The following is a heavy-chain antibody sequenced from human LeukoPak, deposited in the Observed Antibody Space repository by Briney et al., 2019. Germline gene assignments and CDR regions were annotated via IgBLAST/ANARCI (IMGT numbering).Heavy chain of an antibody. J-gene: IGHJ4*02. Sequence: GGSLRLSCAASGFTFSSYWMSWVRQAPGKGLEWVANIKQDGSEKYYVDSVKGRFTISRDNAKNSLYLQMNSLRAEDTAVYYCVASGRAVAPGRNWGQGTLVTVSS. V-gene: IGHV3-7*01. CDR1: GFTFSSYW. D-gene: IGHD6-19*01. CDR3: VASGRAVAPGRN. CDR2: IKQDGSEK.